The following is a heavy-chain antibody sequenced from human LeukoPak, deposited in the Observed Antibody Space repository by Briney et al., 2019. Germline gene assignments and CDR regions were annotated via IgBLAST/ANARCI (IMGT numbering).Heavy chain of an antibody. D-gene: IGHD6-13*01. CDR3: ARGPLAAAKSGLDV. Sequence: GGSLRLSCAASGFTFSTYSMNWVRQAPGKGLEWVAVISYDGGNKYYADSLKGRFTISRDNSKNTLYLQMNSLRAEDTAVYYCARGPLAAAKSGLDVWGQGTTVTVSS. V-gene: IGHV3-30*03. J-gene: IGHJ6*02. CDR1: GFTFSTYS. CDR2: ISYDGGNK.